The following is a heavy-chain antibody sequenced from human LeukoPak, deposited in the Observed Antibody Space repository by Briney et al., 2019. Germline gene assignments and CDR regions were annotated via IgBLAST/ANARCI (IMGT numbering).Heavy chain of an antibody. J-gene: IGHJ4*02. V-gene: IGHV3-23*01. CDR1: GFTFNKYA. Sequence: AGSLRLSCAASGFTFNKYAMGWVRQAPGKGLEWVSAISGSGGSTYYADSVKGRFTISRDNSKNTLYLQMNSLRAEDTAVYYCAKETYSSSWYRFDYWGQGTLVTVSS. D-gene: IGHD6-13*01. CDR3: AKETYSSSWYRFDY. CDR2: ISGSGGST.